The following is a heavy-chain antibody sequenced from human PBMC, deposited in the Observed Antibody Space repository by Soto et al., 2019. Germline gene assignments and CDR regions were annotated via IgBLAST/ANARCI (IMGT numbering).Heavy chain of an antibody. CDR1: GFTFTTFG. V-gene: IGHV3-23*05. D-gene: IGHD3-10*01. Sequence: GGSLRLSCVASGFTFTTFGMIWVRQAPGKGLEWVSGIDSNGGYTYYADSVKGRFTISRDNSQNTLYLQLNSLRVEDTALYFCGKSQRGDGFGVDFWGRGPLATASS. CDR3: GKSQRGDGFGVDF. J-gene: IGHJ4*02. CDR2: IDSNGGYT.